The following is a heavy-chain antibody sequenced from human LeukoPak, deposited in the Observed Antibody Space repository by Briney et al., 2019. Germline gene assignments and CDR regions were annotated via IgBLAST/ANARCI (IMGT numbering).Heavy chain of an antibody. Sequence: SETLSLTCTVSGGSISSSSYYWGWIRQPPGKGLEWIGSIYYSGSTYYNPSLKSRVTISVDTSKNQFSLKLSSVTAADTAVYYCARDQPPGWFDPWGQGTLVTVSS. CDR1: GGSISSSSYY. V-gene: IGHV4-39*07. CDR2: IYYSGST. J-gene: IGHJ5*02. D-gene: IGHD1-14*01. CDR3: ARDQPPGWFDP.